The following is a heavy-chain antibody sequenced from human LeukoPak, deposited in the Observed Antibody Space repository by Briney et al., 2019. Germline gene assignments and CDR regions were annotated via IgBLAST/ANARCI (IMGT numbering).Heavy chain of an antibody. J-gene: IGHJ3*02. V-gene: IGHV3-21*01. CDR1: GFTFSSFS. CDR2: ISSSGSYI. Sequence: GGSLRLSCAASGFTFSSFSMNWVRQAPGKGLEWVSSISSSGSYINFADSVEGRFTISRDNAKSSLYLQMNSLRAEDTAVYYCARVWQQLILRPDAFDIWGRGTMVTVSS. CDR3: ARVWQQLILRPDAFDI. D-gene: IGHD6-13*01.